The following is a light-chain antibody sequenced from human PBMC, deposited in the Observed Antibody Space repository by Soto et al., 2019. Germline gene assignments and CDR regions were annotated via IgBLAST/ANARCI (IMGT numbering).Light chain of an antibody. CDR1: TGAVTSNHH. V-gene: IGLV7-46*01. CDR3: LLSYNAARV. J-gene: IGLJ2*01. Sequence: QAVVTQEPSLTVSPGGTVTLTCGSSTGAVTSNHHPYWFQQKAGQAPRTLIYDTSNKHSWTPARFSGSLLGDKAALTRSGAQPEDEAKYYCLLSYNAARVFGGGTKLTVL. CDR2: DTS.